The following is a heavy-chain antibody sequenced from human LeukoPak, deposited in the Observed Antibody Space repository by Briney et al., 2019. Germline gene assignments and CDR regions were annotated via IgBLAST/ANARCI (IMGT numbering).Heavy chain of an antibody. D-gene: IGHD3-22*01. CDR2: IYYSGST. CDR1: GGSISSSSYY. J-gene: IGHJ4*02. CDR3: ARYYDSSDYLDY. Sequence: SETLSLTCTVSGGSISSSSYYWGWIRQPPGKGLEWIGSIYYSGSTYYNPSLKSRVTISVDTSKNQFSLKLSSVTAADTAVYYCARYYDSSDYLDYWGQGTLVTVSS. V-gene: IGHV4-39*01.